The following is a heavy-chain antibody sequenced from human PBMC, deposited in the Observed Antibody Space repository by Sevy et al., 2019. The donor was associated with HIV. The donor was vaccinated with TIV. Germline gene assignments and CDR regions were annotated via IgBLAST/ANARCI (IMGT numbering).Heavy chain of an antibody. CDR2: ISTFNVNT. Sequence: ASVKVSCKASGYTFTSYAISWVRQAPGQGLEWMGWISTFNVNTNNAQKFQDRVTMTTDTSTSTAYMELRSLRSDDTAVYYCARDDCSNLSCHGSLLYWGQGTLVTVSS. CDR1: GYTFTSYA. J-gene: IGHJ4*02. V-gene: IGHV1-18*01. D-gene: IGHD2-2*01. CDR3: ARDDCSNLSCHGSLLY.